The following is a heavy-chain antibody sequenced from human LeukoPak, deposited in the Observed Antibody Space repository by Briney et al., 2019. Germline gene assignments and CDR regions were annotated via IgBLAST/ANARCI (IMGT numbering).Heavy chain of an antibody. Sequence: ASVKVSCKVSGYTLTELSMHWVRQAPGKGLEWMGRINTNTGNPTFAQGFTRRFVFSLDTSVSTAYLQISSLKAEDTAVYYCAREYSSSYGYFDYWGQGTLVTVSS. J-gene: IGHJ4*03. CDR3: AREYSSSYGYFDY. CDR1: GYTLTELS. V-gene: IGHV7-4-1*02. D-gene: IGHD6-6*01. CDR2: INTNTGNP.